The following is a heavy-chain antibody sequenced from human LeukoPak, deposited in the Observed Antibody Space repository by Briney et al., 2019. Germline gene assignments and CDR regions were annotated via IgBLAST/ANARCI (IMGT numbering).Heavy chain of an antibody. CDR2: IDHSGST. V-gene: IGHV4-34*01. J-gene: IGHJ4*02. CDR1: GGSFSGYY. D-gene: IGHD3-22*01. CDR3: ARGLEYYDSSGWY. Sequence: SETLSLTCAVYGGSFSGYYWSWIRQPPGKGLEWIGEIDHSGSTNYNPSLKSRVTISVDTSKNQFSLKLSSVTAADTAVYYCARGLEYYDSSGWYWGQGTLVTVSS.